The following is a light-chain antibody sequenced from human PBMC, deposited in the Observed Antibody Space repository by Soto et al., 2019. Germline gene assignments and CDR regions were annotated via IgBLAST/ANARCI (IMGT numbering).Light chain of an antibody. V-gene: IGKV3-20*01. J-gene: IGKJ1*01. Sequence: ENVFTQSPGTLSLSPGERATLSCRASQTVRSNYLAWYQQKPGQTPRLLIYEASSRFTGIPDRFTGSGSGTDFTLTINRLEPEDFAIYFCQQYGSLPRTFGQGSKVEVK. CDR3: QQYGSLPRT. CDR2: EAS. CDR1: QTVRSNY.